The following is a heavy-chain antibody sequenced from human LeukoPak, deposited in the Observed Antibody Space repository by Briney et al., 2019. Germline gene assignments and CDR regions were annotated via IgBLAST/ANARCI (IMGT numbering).Heavy chain of an antibody. J-gene: IGHJ3*02. V-gene: IGHV3-69-1*01. CDR1: GFTFSDYY. D-gene: IGHD3-10*01. Sequence: GGSLRLSCAASGFTFSDYYMSWIRQAPGKGLERVSYISGGSYIYYGDSVKGRFTISRDNAKNLLFLQMNGLRAEDTALYYCARGRSITLLRGVAMSDGFDIWGQGAMVAVSS. CDR2: ISGGSYI. CDR3: ARGRSITLLRGVAMSDGFDI.